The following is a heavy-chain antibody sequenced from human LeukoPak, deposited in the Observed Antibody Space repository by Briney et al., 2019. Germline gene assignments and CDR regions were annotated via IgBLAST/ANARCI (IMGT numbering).Heavy chain of an antibody. CDR3: AKDMAAYYYASGNIDY. CDR2: ISWNGGST. J-gene: IGHJ4*02. CDR1: GFTFVDYA. V-gene: IGHV3-43D*03. Sequence: GSLRLSCAASGFTFVDYAMHWVRQAPGKGLEWVSLISWNGGSTYYADSVKGRFTISRDNSKNSLYLQMNSLRAEDTALYYCAKDMAAYYYASGNIDYWGQGTLVTVSS. D-gene: IGHD3-10*01.